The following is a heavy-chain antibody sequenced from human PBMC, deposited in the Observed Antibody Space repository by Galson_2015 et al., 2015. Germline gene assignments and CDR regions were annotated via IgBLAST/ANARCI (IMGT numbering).Heavy chain of an antibody. V-gene: IGHV1-69*10. CDR2: IIPIFGIA. CDR1: GGTFSSYA. Sequence: SVKVSCKASGGTFSSYAISWVRQAPGQGLEWMGGIIPIFGIANYAQKFQGRVTITADKSTSTAYMELSSLRSEDTAAYYCARAYGGNLGYFDYWGQGTLVTVSS. CDR3: ARAYGGNLGYFDY. D-gene: IGHD4-23*01. J-gene: IGHJ4*02.